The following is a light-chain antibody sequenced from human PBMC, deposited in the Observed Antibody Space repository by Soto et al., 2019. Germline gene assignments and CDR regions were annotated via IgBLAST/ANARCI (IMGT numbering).Light chain of an antibody. CDR1: QTISSW. Sequence: DLQVTQSPSTLSGYVVCIFNINGRASQTISSWLAWYQQKPGKAPKLLIYKASTLKSGVPSRFSGSGSGTEFTLTISSLQPDDFASYYCQQYSRDSTFGQGTKVDIK. CDR3: QQYSRDST. V-gene: IGKV1-5*03. J-gene: IGKJ1*01. CDR2: KAS.